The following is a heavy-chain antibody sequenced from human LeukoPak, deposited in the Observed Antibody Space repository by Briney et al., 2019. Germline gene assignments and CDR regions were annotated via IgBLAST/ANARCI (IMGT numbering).Heavy chain of an antibody. J-gene: IGHJ4*02. D-gene: IGHD3-10*01. CDR1: GYTFTGYY. V-gene: IGHV1-2*02. Sequence: GASVKVSCKASGYTFTGYYMHWVRQAPGQGLEWMGWINPNSGGTNYAQKFQGRVTMTRDTSISTAYMELSRLRSDDTAVYYCARPTRGVRGANFDSWGQGTLGSVSS. CDR2: INPNSGGT. CDR3: ARPTRGVRGANFDS.